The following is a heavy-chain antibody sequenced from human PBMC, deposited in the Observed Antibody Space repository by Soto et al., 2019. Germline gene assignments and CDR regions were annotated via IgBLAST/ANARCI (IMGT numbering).Heavy chain of an antibody. CDR3: ARGSVLRFLEWFHFDY. J-gene: IGHJ4*02. CDR2: ISYDGSNK. D-gene: IGHD3-3*01. Sequence: QVQLVESGGGVVQPGRSLRLSCAASGFTFSSYAMHWVRQAPGKGLEWVAVISYDGSNKYYADSVKGRFTISRDNSKNTLYLQMNSLIAEDTAVYYCARGSVLRFLEWFHFDYWGQGTLVTVSS. CDR1: GFTFSSYA. V-gene: IGHV3-30-3*01.